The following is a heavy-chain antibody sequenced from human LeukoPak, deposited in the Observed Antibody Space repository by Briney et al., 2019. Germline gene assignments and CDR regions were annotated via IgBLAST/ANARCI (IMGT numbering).Heavy chain of an antibody. D-gene: IGHD1-20*01. Sequence: PSQTLSLTCTVSGGSISSGDYYWSWIRQPPGKGLEWIGYVYYTGSTYYNPSLKSRVTISVDTSKNQFSLKLSSVTAADTAVFYCARDPPSITGTTSAFDIWGQGTMVTVSS. V-gene: IGHV4-30-4*01. CDR2: VYYTGST. CDR3: ARDPPSITGTTSAFDI. J-gene: IGHJ3*02. CDR1: GGSISSGDYY.